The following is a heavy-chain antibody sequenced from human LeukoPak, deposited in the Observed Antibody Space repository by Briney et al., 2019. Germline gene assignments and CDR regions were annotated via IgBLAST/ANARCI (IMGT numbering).Heavy chain of an antibody. CDR2: IYYRGST. Sequence: PSETLSLTCTVSGGSISSSCYYWGWIRQPPGKGLEWIGSIYYRGSTYYNPSLKSRVTISVDTSKNQFSLKLSSVTAADTAVYYCARQEFGIGELLYFDYWGQGTLVTVSS. J-gene: IGHJ4*02. CDR3: ARQEFGIGELLYFDY. V-gene: IGHV4-39*01. D-gene: IGHD3-10*01. CDR1: GGSISSSCYY.